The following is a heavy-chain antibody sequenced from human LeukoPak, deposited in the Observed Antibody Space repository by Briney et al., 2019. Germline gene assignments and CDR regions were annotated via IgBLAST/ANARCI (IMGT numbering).Heavy chain of an antibody. J-gene: IGHJ4*02. CDR3: ARYCSVGSCFDY. CDR2: IKQDGSEE. V-gene: IGHV3-7*04. Sequence: GGSLRLSCAASGFTFSSYEMSWVRQAPGKGLEWVANIKQDGSEEYYVDSLKGRFTISRDNAKNSLYLQMNSLRAEDTAVYYCARYCSVGSCFDYWGQGTLVTVSS. CDR1: GFTFSSYE. D-gene: IGHD2-15*01.